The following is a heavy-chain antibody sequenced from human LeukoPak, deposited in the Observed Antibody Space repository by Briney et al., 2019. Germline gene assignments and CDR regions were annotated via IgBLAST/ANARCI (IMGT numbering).Heavy chain of an antibody. J-gene: IGHJ4*02. Sequence: GGSLRLSCAASGFTFSSYAMHWVRQAPGKGLEWVAVISYDGSNKYYADSVKGRFTISRDNSKNTLYLQMNSLRAEDTAVYYCARDLPVMITFGGVPGYWGQGTLVTVSS. D-gene: IGHD3-16*01. V-gene: IGHV3-30-3*01. CDR3: ARDLPVMITFGGVPGY. CDR1: GFTFSSYA. CDR2: ISYDGSNK.